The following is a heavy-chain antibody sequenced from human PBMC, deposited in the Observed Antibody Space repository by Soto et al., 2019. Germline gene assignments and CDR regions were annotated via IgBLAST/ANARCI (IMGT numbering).Heavy chain of an antibody. Sequence: QVQLVQSGAEMRQPGASVKVSCKASGYTFNEHYIHWVRQAPGQSLEWMGWVNPNGGDTNYAQKFRGRVTKTLETANSTAYKELAGLRSGDRATYYCARDSDRWTYGLGSWLEWGQGSPVTVSS. D-gene: IGHD3-10*01. CDR2: VNPNGGDT. J-gene: IGHJ4*02. CDR1: GYTFNEHY. V-gene: IGHV1-2*02. CDR3: ARDSDRWTYGLGSWLE.